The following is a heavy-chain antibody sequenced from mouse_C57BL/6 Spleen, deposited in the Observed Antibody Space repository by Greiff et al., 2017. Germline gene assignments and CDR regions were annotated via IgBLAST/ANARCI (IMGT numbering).Heavy chain of an antibody. CDR1: GYTFTSYW. V-gene: IGHV1-50*01. J-gene: IGHJ4*01. Sequence: VQLQQSGAELVKPGASVKLSCKASGYTFTSYWMQWVKQRPGQGLEWIGEIDPSDSYTNYNQKFKGKATLTVDTSSSTAYMQLSSLTSEDSAVYYCARSRPPMDYWGQGTSVTVSS. CDR3: ARSRPPMDY. CDR2: IDPSDSYT. D-gene: IGHD6-1*01.